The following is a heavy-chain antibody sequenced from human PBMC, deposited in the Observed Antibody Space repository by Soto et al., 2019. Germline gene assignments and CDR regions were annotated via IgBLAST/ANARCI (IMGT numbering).Heavy chain of an antibody. CDR3: AKDRDMSTCGGVIVTGAYYYYCMDV. D-gene: IGHD3-16*02. Sequence: QVQLVESGGGVVQPGRSLRLSCAASGFTFSSYGMHWVRQAPGKGLEWVAVISYDGSNKYYADSVKGRFTISRDNSKNTLYLQMNSMRAEDTAVYYCAKDRDMSTCGGVIVTGAYYYYCMDVWGQGTTVTVSS. CDR1: GFTFSSYG. CDR2: ISYDGSNK. V-gene: IGHV3-30*18. J-gene: IGHJ6*02.